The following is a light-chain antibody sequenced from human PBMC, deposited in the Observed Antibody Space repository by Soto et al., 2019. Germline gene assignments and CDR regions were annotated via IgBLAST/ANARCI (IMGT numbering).Light chain of an antibody. J-gene: IGKJ4*01. CDR3: QEYNHYSGPT. CDR1: QYIGRY. V-gene: IGKV1-5*01. CDR2: DAS. Sequence: IQMTNKTSSLPASVEDRSTITCRAGQYIGRYLNWYQQKPGKAPKLLIYDASSLESGVPSRFSGSGSGTEFTLTISSLQPDDFATYYCQEYNHYSGPTFGGGTKVDIK.